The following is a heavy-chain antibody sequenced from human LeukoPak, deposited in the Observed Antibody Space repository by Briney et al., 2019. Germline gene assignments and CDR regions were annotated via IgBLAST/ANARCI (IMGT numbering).Heavy chain of an antibody. CDR1: GYTFTSYY. CDR2: INPSGGST. J-gene: IGHJ4*02. D-gene: IGHD4-17*01. CDR3: ASGDYGDYFDY. V-gene: IGHV1-46*01. Sequence: ASVTVSCKASGYTFTSYYMHWVRQAPGQGLEWMGIINPSGGSTSYAQKFQGRVTMTRDTSTSTVYMELSSLRSDDTAVYYCASGDYGDYFDYWGQGTLVTVSS.